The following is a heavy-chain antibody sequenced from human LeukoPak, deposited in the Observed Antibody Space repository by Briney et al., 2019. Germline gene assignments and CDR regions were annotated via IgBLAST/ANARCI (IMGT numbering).Heavy chain of an antibody. D-gene: IGHD1-14*01. V-gene: IGHV1-2*02. CDR2: ITPNSGGT. CDR3: ARECSTACNHFDY. CDR1: GYTFTGYY. J-gene: IGHJ4*02. Sequence: ASVKVSCKASGYTFTGYYMHWVRQAPGQGLEWMGWITPNSGGTNYAQKFQGRVTMTRDTSISTAYMELSRLRSDETAVYYCARECSTACNHFDYWGQGTLVTVSS.